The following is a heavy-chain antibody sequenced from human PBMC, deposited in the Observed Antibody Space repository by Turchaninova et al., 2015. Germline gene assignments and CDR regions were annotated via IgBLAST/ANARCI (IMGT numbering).Heavy chain of an antibody. Sequence: QVPLQESGPGLVKTSETLSLTWTVSGAYVNRYHWRWIRQPPGKGLEWIGYVYFGVTTTSNPSLKSRLTMSLDTSKNQFSLKLRSVTAADTAVYYCAKETSPSGWHSLDYWGQGALITVSS. J-gene: IGHJ4*02. D-gene: IGHD6-19*01. V-gene: IGHV4-59*02. CDR2: VYFGVTT. CDR1: GAYVNRYH. CDR3: AKETSPSGWHSLDY.